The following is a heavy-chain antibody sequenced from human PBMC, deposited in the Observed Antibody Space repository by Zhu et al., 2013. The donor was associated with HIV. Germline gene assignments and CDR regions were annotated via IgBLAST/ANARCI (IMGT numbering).Heavy chain of an antibody. D-gene: IGHD7-27*01. CDR3: ARELGINAFDI. CDR2: IDPNSGDT. V-gene: IGHV1-2*02. Sequence: QAQLVQSGAEVKKPGASVKVSCKASGYTFTSYAIIWVRQAPGQGLECMGWIDPNSGDTHYAQKFQGRITMTKDISISTAYLELSSLRSDDTAVYYCARELGINAFDIWGQGTMVIVSS. CDR1: GYTFTSYA. J-gene: IGHJ3*02.